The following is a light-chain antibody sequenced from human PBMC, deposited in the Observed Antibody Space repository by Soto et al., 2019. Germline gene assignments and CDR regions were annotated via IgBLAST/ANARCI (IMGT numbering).Light chain of an antibody. Sequence: DIQMTQSPSTLSASVGDRVTITCRASQSISSWLAWYQQKPGKVPKLLIYDASSLESGVPSRFSGSGSGTEFTLTISSLQPDDFATYYCQQYNSYSPLTFGGGTKVDIK. V-gene: IGKV1-5*01. CDR1: QSISSW. CDR2: DAS. J-gene: IGKJ4*01. CDR3: QQYNSYSPLT.